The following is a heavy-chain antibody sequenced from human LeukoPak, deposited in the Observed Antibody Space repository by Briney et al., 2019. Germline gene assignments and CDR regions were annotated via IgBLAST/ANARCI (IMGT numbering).Heavy chain of an antibody. V-gene: IGHV4-38-2*02. CDR2: IYHSGST. D-gene: IGHD5/OR15-5a*01. CDR1: GYSISSGYY. Sequence: SETLSLTCTVSGYSISSGYYWGWIRQPPGKGLEWIGSIYHSGSTYYNPSLKSRVTVSVDTSKNQFSLKLSSVTAADTAVYYCARSSSRSYAFDIWGQGTMVTVSS. J-gene: IGHJ3*02. CDR3: ARSSSRSYAFDI.